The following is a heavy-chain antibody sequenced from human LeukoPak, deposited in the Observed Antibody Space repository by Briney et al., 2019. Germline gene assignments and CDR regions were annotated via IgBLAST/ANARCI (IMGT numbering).Heavy chain of an antibody. V-gene: IGHV4-34*01. Sequence: PSETLSLTCAVYGGSFSGYYWSWIRQPPGKGLEWIGEINHSGSTNYNPSLKSRVTISVDTSKNQFSLKLSSVTAADTAVYYCARVGYCSSTSCLRLGYYYYYMDVWGNGTTVTVSS. CDR1: GGSFSGYY. D-gene: IGHD2-2*01. CDR3: ARVGYCSSTSCLRLGYYYYYMDV. J-gene: IGHJ6*03. CDR2: INHSGST.